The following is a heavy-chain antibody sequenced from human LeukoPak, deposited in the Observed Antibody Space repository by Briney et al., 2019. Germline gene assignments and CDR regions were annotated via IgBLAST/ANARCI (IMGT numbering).Heavy chain of an antibody. J-gene: IGHJ3*02. CDR2: TRNKANSYTT. Sequence: PGRSLRLSCAASGFTFSDHYMDWVRQAPGKGLEWVGRTRNKANSYTTEYAASVKDRFTISRDDSEKSLYLQMNSLKTEDTAVYYCARVRNCSSTTCRGAFDIWGQGTMVTVSS. CDR3: ARVRNCSSTTCRGAFDI. D-gene: IGHD2-2*01. V-gene: IGHV3-72*01. CDR1: GFTFSDHY.